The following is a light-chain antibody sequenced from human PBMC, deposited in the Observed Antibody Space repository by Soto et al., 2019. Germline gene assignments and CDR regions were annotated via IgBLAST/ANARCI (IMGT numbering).Light chain of an antibody. J-gene: IGLJ3*02. Sequence: QLVLTQPPSVSGAPGQRVTISCTGSSSNIGAGYDVHWYQHLPGTAPKLLIYDNSNRPSGVPDRFSGSKSDTSASLAITGLQAEDEADYYCQSYDSSLSGSVFGGGTKVTVL. CDR1: SSNIGAGYD. CDR3: QSYDSSLSGSV. V-gene: IGLV1-40*01. CDR2: DNS.